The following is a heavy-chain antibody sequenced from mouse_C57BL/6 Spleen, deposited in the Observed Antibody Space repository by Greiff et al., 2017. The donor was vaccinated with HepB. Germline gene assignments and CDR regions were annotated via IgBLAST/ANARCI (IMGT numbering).Heavy chain of an antibody. CDR3: VRGYYGNYVDYAMDY. D-gene: IGHD2-1*01. CDR2: IRSKSSNYAT. J-gene: IGHJ4*01. CDR1: GFTFNTYA. V-gene: IGHV10-3*01. Sequence: EVMLVESGGGLVQPKGSLKLSCAASGFTFNTYAMHWVRQAPGKGLEWVVRIRSKSSNYATYYADSVKDRFTISRDDSQSMLYLQMNNLKTEDTAMYYCVRGYYGNYVDYAMDYWGQGTSVTVSS.